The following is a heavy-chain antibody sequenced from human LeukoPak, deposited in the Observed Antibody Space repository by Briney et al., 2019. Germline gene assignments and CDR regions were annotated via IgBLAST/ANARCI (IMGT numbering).Heavy chain of an antibody. CDR1: GGSISSYY. Sequence: PSETLSLTCTVSGGSISSYYWSWIRQPPGKGLEWIGYNYYSGSTNYNPSLKSRVTISVDTSKNQFSLKLSSVTAADTAVYYYARRAPYSYEWSTLDYWGQGTLVTVSS. D-gene: IGHD5-18*01. CDR2: NYYSGST. V-gene: IGHV4-59*08. CDR3: ARRAPYSYEWSTLDY. J-gene: IGHJ4*02.